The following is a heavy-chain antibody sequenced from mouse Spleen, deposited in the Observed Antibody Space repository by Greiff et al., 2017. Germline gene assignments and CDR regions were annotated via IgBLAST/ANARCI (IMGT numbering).Heavy chain of an antibody. J-gene: IGHJ2*01. V-gene: IGHV5-9*01. D-gene: IGHD2-12*01. CDR3: ARHGDDGVYFDY. Sequence: EVMLVESGGGLVKPGGSLKLSCAASGFTFSSYTMSWVRQTPAKRLEWVATISSGGGNTYYPDSVKGRFTISRDNARNTLYLQMSSLRSEDTAMYYCARHGDDGVYFDYWGQGTTLAVSS. CDR1: GFTFSSYT. CDR2: ISSGGGNT.